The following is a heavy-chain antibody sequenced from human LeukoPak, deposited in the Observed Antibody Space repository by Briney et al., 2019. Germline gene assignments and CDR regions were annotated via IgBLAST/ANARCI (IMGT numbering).Heavy chain of an antibody. Sequence: SETLSLTCAVYGGSFSGYYWSWIRQPPGKGLEWIGEINHSGSTNYNPSLKSRVTISVDTSKNQFSLKLSSVTAADTAVYYCARVRGYSYGYYVDYWGQGTLVTVSS. CDR3: ARVRGYSYGYYVDY. V-gene: IGHV4-34*01. CDR2: INHSGST. J-gene: IGHJ4*02. D-gene: IGHD5-18*01. CDR1: GGSFSGYY.